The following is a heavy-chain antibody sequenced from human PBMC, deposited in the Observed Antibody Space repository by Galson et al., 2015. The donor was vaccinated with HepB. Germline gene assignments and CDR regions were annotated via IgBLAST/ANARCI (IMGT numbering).Heavy chain of an antibody. V-gene: IGHV3-23*01. CDR1: GFTFINYA. CDR3: ATSDYDNFGPLGWFDP. Sequence: SLRLSCAASGFTFINYAMSWVRQAPGKGLEWVSSISGRGVGTTYYADSVKGCFTVSRDNSKNTLYLQMNSLRVEDTAVYYCATSDYDNFGPLGWFDPWGQGTQVTVAS. D-gene: IGHD4-11*01. J-gene: IGHJ5*02. CDR2: ISGRGVGT.